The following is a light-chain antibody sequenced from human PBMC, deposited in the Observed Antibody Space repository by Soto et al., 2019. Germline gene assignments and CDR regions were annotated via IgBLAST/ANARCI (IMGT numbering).Light chain of an antibody. J-gene: IGLJ2*01. Sequence: QSVLTQPPSVSEAPRQRVTISCSGSSSNIGNNAVNWYQQLPGKAPKLLIYYDDLLPSGVSDRFSGSKSGTSASLAISGLQSEDEAEYDCAAWDDSLNGVVFGGGTKVTVL. CDR2: YDD. CDR3: AAWDDSLNGVV. CDR1: SSNIGNNA. V-gene: IGLV1-36*01.